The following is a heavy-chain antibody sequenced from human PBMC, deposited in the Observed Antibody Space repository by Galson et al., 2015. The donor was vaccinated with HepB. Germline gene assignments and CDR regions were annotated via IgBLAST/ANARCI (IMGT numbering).Heavy chain of an antibody. D-gene: IGHD5-12*01. Sequence: SLRLSCAASGFTVSSNYMSWVRQAPGKGLECVSVVYSGGSTYYADSVKGRFTISRDNSKNTLYLQMNGLRAEDTAVYYCWGGAYVEDYWGQGTLVTVSS. CDR2: VYSGGST. CDR1: GFTVSSNY. V-gene: IGHV3-53*01. CDR3: WGGAYVEDY. J-gene: IGHJ4*02.